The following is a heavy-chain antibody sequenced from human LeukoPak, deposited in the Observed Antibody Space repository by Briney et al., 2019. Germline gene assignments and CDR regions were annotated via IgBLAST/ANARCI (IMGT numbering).Heavy chain of an antibody. V-gene: IGHV4-59*13. J-gene: IGHJ3*01. Sequence: SETLSLTCTGSGGSISSYYWSWIRQPPGKGLEWVGYVFYSGNTNYNPSLGSRVTISEDTSKNQFSLNLNSLTAADTAVYYCARGLPGRDAFDVWGQGTVVTVSS. CDR2: VFYSGNT. D-gene: IGHD3-16*01. CDR3: ARGLPGRDAFDV. CDR1: GGSISSYY.